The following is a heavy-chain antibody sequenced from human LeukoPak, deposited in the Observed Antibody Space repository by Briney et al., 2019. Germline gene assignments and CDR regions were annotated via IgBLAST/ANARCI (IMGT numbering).Heavy chain of an antibody. J-gene: IGHJ4*02. CDR1: VTLDNYA. CDR3: AKGAQYDFWSGYTLEYFDV. V-gene: IGHV3-23*01. Sequence: GGSLRLSCAASVTLDNYAMSWVRQAPGKGLEWVSFISAGGGSTHYADSVKGRFTISRDNSKNTLYLQINSLRAEDTATYYCAKGAQYDFWSGYTLEYFDVWGKGTLVTVSS. CDR2: ISAGGGST. D-gene: IGHD3-3*01.